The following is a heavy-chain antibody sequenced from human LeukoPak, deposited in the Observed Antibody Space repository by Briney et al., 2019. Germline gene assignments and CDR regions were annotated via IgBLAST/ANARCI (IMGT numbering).Heavy chain of an antibody. J-gene: IGHJ4*02. CDR2: ITPNLVDT. CDR1: GFTLTDSY. CDR3: AREGYSGQYTN. D-gene: IGHD1-26*01. Sequence: ASVKGSCKASGFTLTDSYIHWVRRAPGQGLAWGGWITPNLVDTNYAQKFQGWVTMTRDTSVTTIYMELSRLASDKTAVYYCAREGYSGQYTNWGQGTLVTVSS. V-gene: IGHV1-2*04.